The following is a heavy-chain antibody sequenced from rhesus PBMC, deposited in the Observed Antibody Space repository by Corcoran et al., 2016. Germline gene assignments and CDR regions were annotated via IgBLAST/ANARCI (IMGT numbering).Heavy chain of an antibody. V-gene: IGHV3S25*01. CDR2: INSGGGST. J-gene: IGHJ4*01. CDR3: AKDRGMVLDY. Sequence: EVQLVESGGGLAKPGWSLRLSWAASGFTCSSTSMNWVRQAPGERLEWVSAINSGGGSTYYADSVKGRFTISRDNSKNTLSLQMNSLRAEDTAVYYCAKDRGMVLDYWGQGVLVTVSS. D-gene: IGHD4-17*01. CDR1: GFTCSSTS.